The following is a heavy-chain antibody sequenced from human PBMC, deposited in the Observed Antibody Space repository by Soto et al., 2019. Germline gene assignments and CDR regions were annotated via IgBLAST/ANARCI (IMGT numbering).Heavy chain of an antibody. J-gene: IGHJ5*02. Sequence: EVQLVESGGGLVKPGGSLRLSCAASGFTFSNAWMSWVRQAPWKGLEWVGRIKSKTDGGTTDYAAPVKGRFTISRDDSKNTLYLQMNSLKTEDTAVYYCTTEGGYGDSEEPGWNWFDPWGQGTLVTVSS. V-gene: IGHV3-15*01. CDR2: IKSKTDGGTT. CDR3: TTEGGYGDSEEPGWNWFDP. D-gene: IGHD4-17*01. CDR1: GFTFSNAW.